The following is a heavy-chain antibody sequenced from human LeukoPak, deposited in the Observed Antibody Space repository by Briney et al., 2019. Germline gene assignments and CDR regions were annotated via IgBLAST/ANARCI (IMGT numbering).Heavy chain of an antibody. J-gene: IGHJ4*02. CDR1: GFTFSSYE. Sequence: GGSLRLSCAASGFTFSSYEMNWVRQAPGKGLEWVSYISSSGSTIYYADSVKGRFTISRDNAKNSLYLQMNSLRAEDTAVYYCARGSRGGSYPDYFDYWGQGTLVTVSS. V-gene: IGHV3-48*03. CDR2: ISSSGSTI. D-gene: IGHD3-16*02. CDR3: ARGSRGGSYPDYFDY.